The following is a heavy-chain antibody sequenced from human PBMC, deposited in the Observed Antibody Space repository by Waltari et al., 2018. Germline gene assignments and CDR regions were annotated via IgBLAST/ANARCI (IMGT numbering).Heavy chain of an antibody. CDR1: GGTFSSYA. Sequence: QVQLVQSGAEVKKPGSSVKVSCKASGGTFSSYAISGGRQAPGQGVEWMGGIIPILGKANYAQRFQGRVTITTDESTSTAYMELSSLRSEDTAVYYCASFGTGYNGDYWGQGTLVTVSS. J-gene: IGHJ4*02. D-gene: IGHD3-9*01. CDR2: IIPILGKA. CDR3: ASFGTGYNGDY. V-gene: IGHV1-69*05.